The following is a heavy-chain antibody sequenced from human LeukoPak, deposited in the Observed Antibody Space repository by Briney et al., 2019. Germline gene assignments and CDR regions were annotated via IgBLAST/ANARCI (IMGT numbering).Heavy chain of an antibody. CDR2: IAHSGNT. Sequence: PSETLSLTCVVSGGTISSSNWRSWVRPPPGKGVGWSGVIAHSGNTNYIQSLKSRVTISIDKSKNKFSLQLSSVNAADTDVYYCARYCSGGSCYGYFDCWGQGTLVTVSS. CDR3: ARYCSGGSCYGYFDC. V-gene: IGHV4/OR15-8*02. CDR1: GGTISSSNW. D-gene: IGHD2-15*01. J-gene: IGHJ4*02.